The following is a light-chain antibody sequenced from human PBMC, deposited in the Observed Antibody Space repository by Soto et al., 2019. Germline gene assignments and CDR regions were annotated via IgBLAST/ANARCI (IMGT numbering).Light chain of an antibody. J-gene: IGLJ1*01. CDR1: SNDVPGYNF. V-gene: IGLV2-14*01. Sequence: HSVLTQPASVSGCPEQSITICCTGSSNDVPGYNFVSWYQQHPGKAPKLMIYHVSNRPSGISNRFSGSKSGNTASLTISGLQAEYEADYYCSSYTSSSTYVFGTGTKVTVL. CDR2: HVS. CDR3: SSYTSSSTYV.